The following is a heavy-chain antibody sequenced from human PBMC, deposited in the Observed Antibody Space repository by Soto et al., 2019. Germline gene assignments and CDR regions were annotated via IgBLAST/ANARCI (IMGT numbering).Heavy chain of an antibody. J-gene: IGHJ3*02. D-gene: IGHD4-17*01. CDR3: ARLVDGDYVIDQDDAFDI. Sequence: HPGGSLRLSCAASGFTFSSYGMHWVRQAPGKGLEWVAVIWYDGSNKYYADSVKGRFTISRDNSKNTLYLQMNSLRAEDTAVYYCARLVDGDYVIDQDDAFDIWGQGTMVTVSS. V-gene: IGHV3-33*01. CDR2: IWYDGSNK. CDR1: GFTFSSYG.